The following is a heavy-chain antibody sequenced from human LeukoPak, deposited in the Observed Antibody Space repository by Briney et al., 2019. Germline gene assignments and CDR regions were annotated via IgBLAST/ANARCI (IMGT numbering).Heavy chain of an antibody. D-gene: IGHD3-22*01. CDR2: ISGTGGST. CDR1: GFTFSSYA. J-gene: IGHJ4*02. CDR3: GKRPSATNYDKSGYLDY. Sequence: GGSLRLSCAASGFTFSSYAMSGVRQAPGKGLEWVSSISGTGGSTYYADSVKGRYPLSRYKSKNTLYLEMNSLRAEDTAVYYCGKRPSATNYDKSGYLDYWGQGTLVTVSS. V-gene: IGHV3-23*01.